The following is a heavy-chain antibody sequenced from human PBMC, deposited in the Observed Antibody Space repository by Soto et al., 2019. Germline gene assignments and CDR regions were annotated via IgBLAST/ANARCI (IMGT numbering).Heavy chain of an antibody. Sequence: VQLVQSGAEVKKPGSSVKVSCKASGCTFSNYPFIWVRQAPGQGLDWMGWIIPIFGTTDYGQRFQGRVTITADGSTNTAYMERRSLRSDDTAVYYFAVGLSCGGGCYSQFDYWGQGTLVTVS. CDR2: IIPIFGTT. CDR1: GCTFSNYP. D-gene: IGHD2-21*02. V-gene: IGHV1-69*01. J-gene: IGHJ4*02. CDR3: AVGLSCGGGCYSQFDY.